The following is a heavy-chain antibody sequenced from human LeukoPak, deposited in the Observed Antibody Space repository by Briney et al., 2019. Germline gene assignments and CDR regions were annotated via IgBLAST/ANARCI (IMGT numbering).Heavy chain of an antibody. CDR2: IYYSGST. CDR1: DGSISSYY. Sequence: PSETLSLTCTVSDGSISSYYWSWIRQPAGKGLEWIGYIYYSGSTNYNPSLKSRVTISVDTSKNQFSLKLSSVTAADTAVYYCARGYNWNDEFFDYWGQGTLVTVSS. CDR3: ARGYNWNDEFFDY. D-gene: IGHD1-20*01. J-gene: IGHJ4*02. V-gene: IGHV4-59*01.